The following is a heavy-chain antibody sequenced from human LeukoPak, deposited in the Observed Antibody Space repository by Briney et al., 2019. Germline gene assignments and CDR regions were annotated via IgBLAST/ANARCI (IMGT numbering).Heavy chain of an antibody. Sequence: GGSLRLSCAVSGFTFSPYWMHWVRQVPGKGLVWVSHINGDGSSTYYADSVKGRFTISRDNSKNTLYLQMNSLRAEDTAVYYCAKDQDSYYDFWSGYYTLNIAMDYWGQGTLVTVSS. D-gene: IGHD3-3*01. J-gene: IGHJ4*02. CDR2: INGDGSST. CDR1: GFTFSPYW. V-gene: IGHV3-74*01. CDR3: AKDQDSYYDFWSGYYTLNIAMDY.